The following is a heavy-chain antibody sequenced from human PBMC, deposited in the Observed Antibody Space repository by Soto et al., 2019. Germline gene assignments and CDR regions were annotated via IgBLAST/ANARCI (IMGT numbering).Heavy chain of an antibody. V-gene: IGHV3-30*03. Sequence: GGSLRLSCAASGFTFSSYGMHWVRQAPGKGLEWVAVISYDGSNKYYADSVKGRFTISRDNSKNTLYLHMNSLRAEDTAVYYCASEYYVFWSGYYRSPYYYGMDVWGQGTTVTVSS. CDR1: GFTFSSYG. CDR3: ASEYYVFWSGYYRSPYYYGMDV. CDR2: ISYDGSNK. D-gene: IGHD3-3*01. J-gene: IGHJ6*02.